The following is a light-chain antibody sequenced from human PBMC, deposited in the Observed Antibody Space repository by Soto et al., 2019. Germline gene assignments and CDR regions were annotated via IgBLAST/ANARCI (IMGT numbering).Light chain of an antibody. Sequence: QSALTQPASVSGSRGQSITISCTGTSSDVGGYNYVSWYQQHPGKAPKIMIYEVSNRPSGVSNRFSGSKSGNTASLTISGLQAEDEADYYCSSYTSSSTHWVFGGGTKLTVL. CDR2: EVS. J-gene: IGLJ3*02. V-gene: IGLV2-14*01. CDR3: SSYTSSSTHWV. CDR1: SSDVGGYNY.